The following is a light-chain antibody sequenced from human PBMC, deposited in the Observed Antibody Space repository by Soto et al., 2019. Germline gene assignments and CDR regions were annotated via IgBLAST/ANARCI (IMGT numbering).Light chain of an antibody. Sequence: AIQLTQSPSSLSASVGDSITITCRASQDINYSLAWYQQKPGKAPNLLIYDASGLESGVPPRFSGGGSGTDFTLTITNLQPEDFATYYCQQFNNYPLTLGGGTKVDIK. J-gene: IGKJ4*01. CDR1: QDINYS. V-gene: IGKV1D-13*01. CDR2: DAS. CDR3: QQFNNYPLT.